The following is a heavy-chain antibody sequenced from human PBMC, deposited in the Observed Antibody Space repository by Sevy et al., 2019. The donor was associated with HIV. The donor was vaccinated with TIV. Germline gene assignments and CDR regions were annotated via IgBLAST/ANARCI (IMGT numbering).Heavy chain of an antibody. V-gene: IGHV3-23*01. J-gene: IGHJ6*02. CDR3: AKDASRNFDYWSGYRGAMDV. D-gene: IGHD3-3*01. CDR2: VSGSGVST. Sequence: GGSLRLSCAASGLTFSSFAMNWVRQAPGKGLEWVSAVSGSGVSTYYAASVRGRFTISRDNSKNTLHLQMNSLRDEDSALYYCAKDASRNFDYWSGYRGAMDVWGQGTTVTVSS. CDR1: GLTFSSFA.